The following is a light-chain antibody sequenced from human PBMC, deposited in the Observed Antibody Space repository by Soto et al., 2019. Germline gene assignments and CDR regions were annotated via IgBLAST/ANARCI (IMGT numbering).Light chain of an antibody. Sequence: QSVLTQPASVSGSPGQSITISCTRTSSDVGGYNYVSWYQQHPGKAPKLMIYEVSNRPSGVSNRFSGSKSGNTASLTISGLQAEDEADYFCNSYTSSSTLVFGTGTKLTVL. J-gene: IGLJ1*01. CDR3: NSYTSSSTLV. CDR2: EVS. V-gene: IGLV2-14*01. CDR1: SSDVGGYNY.